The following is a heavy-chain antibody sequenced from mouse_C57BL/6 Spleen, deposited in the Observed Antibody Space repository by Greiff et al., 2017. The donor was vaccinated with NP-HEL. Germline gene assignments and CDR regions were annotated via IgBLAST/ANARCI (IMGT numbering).Heavy chain of an antibody. CDR2: IYPGDGDT. D-gene: IGHD1-1*01. CDR1: GYAFSSSW. J-gene: IGHJ1*03. CDR3: ARSGFITTVDWYFDV. Sequence: QVQLQQSGPELVKPGASVKISCKASGYAFSSSWMNWVKQRPGKGLEWIGRIYPGDGDTNYNGKFKGKATLTADKSSSTAYMQLSSLTSEDSAVYFCARSGFITTVDWYFDVWGTGTTVTVSS. V-gene: IGHV1-82*01.